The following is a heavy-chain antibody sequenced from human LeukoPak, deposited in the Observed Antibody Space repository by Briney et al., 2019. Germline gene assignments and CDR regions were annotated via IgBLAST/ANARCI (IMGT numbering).Heavy chain of an antibody. J-gene: IGHJ4*02. D-gene: IGHD5-12*01. CDR2: INPNTGGT. Sequence: GASVKVSCKASGYTFTGQDMHWVRQAPGQGLEWMGWINPNTGGTNYAQKFQGRVTMTRETTISTAYMELNWLTSDDTAVYYCASYPRYMSSPPFDYWGQGTLVTVSS. V-gene: IGHV1-2*02. CDR1: GYTFTGQD. CDR3: ASYPRYMSSPPFDY.